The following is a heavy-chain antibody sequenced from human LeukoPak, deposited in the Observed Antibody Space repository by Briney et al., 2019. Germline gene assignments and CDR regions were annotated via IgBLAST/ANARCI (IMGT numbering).Heavy chain of an antibody. J-gene: IGHJ3*02. CDR1: GGSISSGSYY. CDR3: AREVIVVVPAAMLDAFDI. V-gene: IGHV4-61*02. Sequence: PSETLSLTCTVSGGSISSGSYYWSWIRQPAGKGLEWIGRIYTSGSTNYNPSLKSRVTISVDTSKNQFSLKLSSVTAADTAVYYCAREVIVVVPAAMLDAFDIWGQGTMVTVSS. D-gene: IGHD2-2*01. CDR2: IYTSGST.